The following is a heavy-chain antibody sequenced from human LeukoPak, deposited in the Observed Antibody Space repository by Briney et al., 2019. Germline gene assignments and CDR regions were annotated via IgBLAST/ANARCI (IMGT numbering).Heavy chain of an antibody. V-gene: IGHV4-59*01. J-gene: IGHJ4*02. CDR2: IYYSGST. D-gene: IGHD2-8*01. CDR1: GVSLSSYY. Sequence: SETLSLTCTVSGVSLSSYYLSWIRQPPGKGLEWIGYIYYSGSTNYNPSVKSRVSISVDTSKNQFSLKLSSVTGADTAVYDCARGREYCTKGVCYSFDYWGQGTLVTVSS. CDR3: ARGREYCTKGVCYSFDY.